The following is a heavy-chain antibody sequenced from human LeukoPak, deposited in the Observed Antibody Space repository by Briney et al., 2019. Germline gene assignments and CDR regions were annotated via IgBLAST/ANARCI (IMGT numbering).Heavy chain of an antibody. Sequence: PSETLSLTCSVSGGSISSGGYSWSWIRQPPGKGLEWIGYIYHSGSTFYNPSLRSRVTISVDRSENQFSLNLNSVTAADTAVYYCARGPYPHDAFDIWGQGTMVTVSS. V-gene: IGHV4-30-2*01. CDR2: IYHSGST. J-gene: IGHJ3*02. CDR3: ARGPYPHDAFDI. CDR1: GGSISSGGYS.